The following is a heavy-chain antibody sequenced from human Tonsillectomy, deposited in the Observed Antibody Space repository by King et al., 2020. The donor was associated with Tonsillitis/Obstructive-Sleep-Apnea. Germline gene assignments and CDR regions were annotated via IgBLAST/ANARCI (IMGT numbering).Heavy chain of an antibody. V-gene: IGHV3-48*03. J-gene: IGHJ4*02. Sequence: VQLVESGGGLVQPGGSLRLSCAASGFTFSDYEMNWVHQAPGKGLEWVSYISSTAVSIYYADSVRGRFTISRDNAKNSLYLQMNSLRAEDTAVYYCAREYPYDIWSGYYPYYFDYWGQGTLVTVSS. CDR1: GFTFSDYE. CDR2: ISSTAVSI. D-gene: IGHD3-3*01. CDR3: AREYPYDIWSGYYPYYFDY.